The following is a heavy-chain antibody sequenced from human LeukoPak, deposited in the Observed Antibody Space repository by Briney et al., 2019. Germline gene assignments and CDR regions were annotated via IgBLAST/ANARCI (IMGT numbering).Heavy chain of an antibody. CDR1: GYSFTSYW. D-gene: IGHD2-2*01. Sequence: GESLKISCKGSGYSFTSYWISWVRQMPGKGLEWMGRIDPSDSYTNYSPSFQGHVTISADKSISTAYLQWSSLKASDAAMYYCLYCSSTSCNNYWGQGTLVTVSS. J-gene: IGHJ4*02. CDR3: LYCSSTSCNNY. CDR2: IDPSDSYT. V-gene: IGHV5-10-1*01.